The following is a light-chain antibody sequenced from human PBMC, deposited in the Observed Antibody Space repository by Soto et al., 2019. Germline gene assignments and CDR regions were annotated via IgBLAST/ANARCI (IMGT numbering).Light chain of an antibody. CDR2: EVA. CDR3: SSYTNTGTLYV. CDR1: SSDVGGYNY. V-gene: IGLV2-14*01. J-gene: IGLJ1*01. Sequence: QSVLTQPRSVSGSPGQSVTISCTGTSSDVGGYNYVSWYQQHPGKAPKLMIYEVAKRPSGVSSRFSGSKSGNTASLTISGLQAEDEADYHCSSYTNTGTLYVFGTGTKVTVL.